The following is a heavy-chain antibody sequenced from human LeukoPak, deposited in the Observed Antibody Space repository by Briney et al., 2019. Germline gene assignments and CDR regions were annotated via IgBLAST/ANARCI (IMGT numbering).Heavy chain of an antibody. CDR1: GYTFTGYY. V-gene: IGHV1-2*02. Sequence: VASVKVSCKASGYTFTGYYMHWVRQAPGQGLGWMGWINPNSGGTNYAQKFQGRVTMTRDTSISTAYMELSRLRSDDTAVYYCARDLGYCSSTSCYVSYYYGMDVWGQGTTVTVSS. CDR3: ARDLGYCSSTSCYVSYYYGMDV. CDR2: INPNSGGT. J-gene: IGHJ6*02. D-gene: IGHD2-2*01.